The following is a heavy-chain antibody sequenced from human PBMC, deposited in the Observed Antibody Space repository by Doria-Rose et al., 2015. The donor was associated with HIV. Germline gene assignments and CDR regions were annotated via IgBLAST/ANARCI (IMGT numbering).Heavy chain of an antibody. V-gene: IGHV2-26*01. CDR3: ARIKSSRWYHKYYFDF. CDR1: GVSLSSPGMG. D-gene: IGHD6-13*01. CDR2: NSSDDER. J-gene: IGHJ4*02. Sequence: QITLKESGPVLVKPTETLTLTCTVSGVSLSSPGMGVSWIRQPPGKALEWLANNSSDDERSYKTSLKSRLSISSGTSKSQVVLTMTDMDPVDTATYYCARIKSSRWYHKYYFDFWGQGTLVIVSA.